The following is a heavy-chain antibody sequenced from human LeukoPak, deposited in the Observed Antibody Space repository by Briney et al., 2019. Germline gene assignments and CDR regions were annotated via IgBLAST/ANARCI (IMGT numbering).Heavy chain of an antibody. V-gene: IGHV4-59*01. Sequence: PSETLSLTCTVSGGSISSYYWSWIRQPPGKGLEWIGYIYYSGSTNYDPSLKSRVTISVDTSKNQFSLKLSSVTAADTAVYYCARSIQYSRYFDYWGQGTLVTVSS. J-gene: IGHJ4*02. D-gene: IGHD6-6*01. CDR3: ARSIQYSRYFDY. CDR1: GGSISSYY. CDR2: IYYSGST.